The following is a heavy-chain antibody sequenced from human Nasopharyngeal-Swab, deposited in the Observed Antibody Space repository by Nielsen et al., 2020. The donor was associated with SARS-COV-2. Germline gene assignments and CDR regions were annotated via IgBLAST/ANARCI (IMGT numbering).Heavy chain of an antibody. J-gene: IGHJ4*02. Sequence: ASVKVSCKASGYSFIDNGISWVRQAPGQGLEWMGWTSAYHRQTNYARKFQGRITMTTDTSTTTAYMELTSLRSADSAMYYCVRGYCDRFSCEHGHGFDYWGQGTLVTVTS. CDR3: VRGYCDRFSCEHGHGFDY. V-gene: IGHV1-18*01. D-gene: IGHD2/OR15-2a*01. CDR2: TSAYHRQT. CDR1: GYSFIDNG.